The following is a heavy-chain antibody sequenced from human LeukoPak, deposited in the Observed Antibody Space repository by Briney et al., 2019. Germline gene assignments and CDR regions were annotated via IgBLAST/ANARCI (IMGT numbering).Heavy chain of an antibody. CDR3: AKDHSYGNGGLGY. CDR2: ISYDGSNK. D-gene: IGHD5-18*01. CDR1: GFTFSSYG. V-gene: IGHV3-30*18. Sequence: GGSLRLSCAASGFTFSSYGMHWVRRAPGKGLEWVAVISYDGSNKYYADSVKGRFTISRDNSKNTLYLQMNSLRAEDTAVYYCAKDHSYGNGGLGYRGQGTLVTVSS. J-gene: IGHJ4*02.